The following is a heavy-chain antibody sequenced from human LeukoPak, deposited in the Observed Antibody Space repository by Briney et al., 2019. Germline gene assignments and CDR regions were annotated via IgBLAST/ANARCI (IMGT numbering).Heavy chain of an antibody. J-gene: IGHJ6*02. Sequence: KPSETLSLTCTVSGGSISSYYWSWIRQPPGKGLEWIGYIYYSGSTNYNPSLKSRVTISVDTSKNQFSLKLSSVTAADTAVYYCASSRYCSSTSCPVGYYYYGMDVWGQGTMVTVSS. CDR2: IYYSGST. D-gene: IGHD2-2*01. CDR1: GGSISSYY. V-gene: IGHV4-59*08. CDR3: ASSRYCSSTSCPVGYYYYGMDV.